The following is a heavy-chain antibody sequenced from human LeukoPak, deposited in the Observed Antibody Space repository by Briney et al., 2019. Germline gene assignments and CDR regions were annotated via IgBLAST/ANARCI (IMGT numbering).Heavy chain of an antibody. CDR3: ARDLPYCTNGVWLHYYGMDV. Sequence: SETLSLTCTVSGGSISSSSYYWGWIRQPPGKGLEWIGYIYYSGSTNYNPSLKSRVTISVDTSKNQFSLKLSSVTAADTAVYYCARDLPYCTNGVWLHYYGMDVWGQGTTVTVSS. J-gene: IGHJ6*02. CDR1: GGSISSSSYY. CDR2: IYYSGST. D-gene: IGHD2-8*01. V-gene: IGHV4-61*01.